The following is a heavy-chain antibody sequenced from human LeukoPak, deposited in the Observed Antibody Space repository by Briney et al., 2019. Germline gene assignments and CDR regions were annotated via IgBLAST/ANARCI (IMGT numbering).Heavy chain of an antibody. D-gene: IGHD6-6*01. CDR2: IIPIFGTA. J-gene: IGHJ3*02. Sequence: GASVKVSCKASGGTFSSYAISWVRQAPGQGLEWMGGIIPIFGTANYAQKFQGRVTITTDESTSTAYMELSSLRSEDTAVYYCARVGIAARSKGRMGAFDIWGQGTMVTVSS. CDR3: ARVGIAARSKGRMGAFDI. CDR1: GGTFSSYA. V-gene: IGHV1-69*05.